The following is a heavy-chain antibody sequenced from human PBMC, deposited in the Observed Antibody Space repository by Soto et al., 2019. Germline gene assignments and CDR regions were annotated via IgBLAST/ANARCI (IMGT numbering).Heavy chain of an antibody. Sequence: ASVKVSCKASGGTFSSYTISWVRQAPGQGLEWMGRIIPILGIANYAQKFQGRVTITAHISSSTAYMELSCLSSHDTALFSCSRVRGVLITALSFHHWGQATLVTVSS. D-gene: IGHD3-10*01. V-gene: IGHV1-69*02. CDR3: SRVRGVLITALSFHH. CDR1: GGTFSSYT. CDR2: IIPILGIA. J-gene: IGHJ4*02.